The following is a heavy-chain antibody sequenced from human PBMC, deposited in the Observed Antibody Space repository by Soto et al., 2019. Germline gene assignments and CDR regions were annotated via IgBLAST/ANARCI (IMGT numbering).Heavy chain of an antibody. CDR2: IWYDGSNK. J-gene: IGHJ4*02. D-gene: IGHD3-3*01. Sequence: QVQLVESGGGVVQPGRSLRLSCAASGFTFSSYGMHWVRQAPGKGLEWVAVIWYDGSNKYYADSVKGRFTISRDNSKNTLYLQMNSLRAEDTAVYYCARGESGYPFDYWGQGTLVTVSS. CDR3: ARGESGYPFDY. V-gene: IGHV3-33*01. CDR1: GFTFSSYG.